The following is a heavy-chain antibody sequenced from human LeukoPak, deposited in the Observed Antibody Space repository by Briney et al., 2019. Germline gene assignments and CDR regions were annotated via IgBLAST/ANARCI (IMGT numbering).Heavy chain of an antibody. CDR1: GGFISSYY. D-gene: IGHD3-9*01. J-gene: IGHJ3*02. Sequence: KASETLSLTCTVSGGFISSYYWSWIRQPAGKGLEWIGRIYTSGSTNYNPSLKSRVTMSVDTSKNQFSLKLSSVTAADTAVYYCARVLGAYYDILTGSEAFDIWGQGTMVTVSS. V-gene: IGHV4-4*07. CDR3: ARVLGAYYDILTGSEAFDI. CDR2: IYTSGST.